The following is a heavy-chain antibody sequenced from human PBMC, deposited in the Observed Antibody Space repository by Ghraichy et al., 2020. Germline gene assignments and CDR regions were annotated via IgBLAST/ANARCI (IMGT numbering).Heavy chain of an antibody. CDR2: IRSKGFGGTT. CDR3: TRAYYYDSGSYYKDYFDS. Sequence: RSLRLSCTASGFTFGDYGMSWVRQAPGKGLEWVAFIRSKGFGGTTENAASVKGRFTISRDDSKSIAYLQMNSLKTEDTAVYYCTRAYYYDSGSYYKDYFDSWGQGTLVTVSS. V-gene: IGHV3-49*04. CDR1: GFTFGDYG. J-gene: IGHJ4*02. D-gene: IGHD3-10*01.